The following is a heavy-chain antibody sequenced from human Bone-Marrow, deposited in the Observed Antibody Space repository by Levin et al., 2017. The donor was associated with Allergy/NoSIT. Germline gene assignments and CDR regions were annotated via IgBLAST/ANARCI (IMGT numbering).Heavy chain of an antibody. D-gene: IGHD5-12*01. CDR2: IYYRGST. CDR3: ARAKWSLSGTVATPSYCLDV. V-gene: IGHV4-30-2*01. J-gene: IGHJ6*03. CDR1: GGSMSSGGYS. Sequence: SETLSLTCVVSGGSMSSGGYSWSWIRQPPGKGLEWIGYIYYRGSTYYNPSLKSRVTMSVDRSKNQFSLNLDSVTAADTAVYYCARAKWSLSGTVATPSYCLDVWGKGTTVTVSS.